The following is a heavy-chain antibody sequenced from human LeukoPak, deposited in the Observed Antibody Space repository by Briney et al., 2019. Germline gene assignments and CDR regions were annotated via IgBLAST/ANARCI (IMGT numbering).Heavy chain of an antibody. CDR1: GFTFSSYG. CDR2: ISSSSSTI. Sequence: GGSLRLSCAASGFTFSSYGMNWVRQAPGKGLEWVSYISSSSSTIYYADSVKGRFTTSRDNAKNSLYLQMNSLRAEDTAVYYCARDEPNYYYMDVWGKGTTVTVSS. CDR3: ARDEPNYYYMDV. J-gene: IGHJ6*03. V-gene: IGHV3-48*04.